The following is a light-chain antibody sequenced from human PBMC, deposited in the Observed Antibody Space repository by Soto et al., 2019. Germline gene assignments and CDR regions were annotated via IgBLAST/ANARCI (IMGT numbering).Light chain of an antibody. Sequence: IPLTQSPSSLYASVRDRVTITCRASQGIRNPLAWYQQKPGKGPKLLIYLASTLQSGVPSRFSGSGSGTDFTLTISSLQPEDFATYYCQQVDSYPITFGQGTRLEIK. J-gene: IGKJ5*01. CDR3: QQVDSYPIT. V-gene: IGKV1-9*01. CDR1: QGIRNP. CDR2: LAS.